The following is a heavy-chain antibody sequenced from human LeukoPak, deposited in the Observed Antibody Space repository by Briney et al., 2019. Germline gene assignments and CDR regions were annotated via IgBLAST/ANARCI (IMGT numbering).Heavy chain of an antibody. CDR2: INWNGGST. D-gene: IGHD4-11*01. V-gene: IGHV3-20*04. CDR1: GFTFDDYG. J-gene: IGHJ4*02. CDR3: ARVVGSVTTTGSFIDY. Sequence: PGGSLRLSCAASGFTFDDYGMSWVRQAPGKGLEWVSGINWNGGSTGYADSVKGRFTISRDNAKNSLYLQMNSLRAEDTALYYCARVVGSVTTTGSFIDYWGQGTLVTVSS.